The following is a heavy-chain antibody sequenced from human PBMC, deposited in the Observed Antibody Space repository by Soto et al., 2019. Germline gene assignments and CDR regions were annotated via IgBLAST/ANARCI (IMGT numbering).Heavy chain of an antibody. Sequence: VQLVESGGGLVQPGGSLRLSCAASGFTFSIYSMAWARQAPGKGLGWVSSIISTGSTMYYADSVKGRFTISRDNAKNSLYLQMNSLRAEDTAVYDCVRRLAGSGTNYFDYWGQGTLVTVSS. D-gene: IGHD6-13*01. CDR2: IISTGSTM. CDR3: VRRLAGSGTNYFDY. CDR1: GFTFSIYS. J-gene: IGHJ4*02. V-gene: IGHV3-48*01.